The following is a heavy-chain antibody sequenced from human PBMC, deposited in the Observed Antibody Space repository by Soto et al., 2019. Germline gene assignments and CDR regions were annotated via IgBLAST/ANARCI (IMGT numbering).Heavy chain of an antibody. CDR2: FYYSGST. Sequence: SETLSLTCTVSGGSISSYYWSWIRQPPGKGLEWIGYFYYSGSTNYNPSLKSRVTISVDTSKNQFSLKLSSVTAADTAVYYCARGGWKLFDYWGQGILVTVSS. V-gene: IGHV4-59*01. CDR1: GGSISSYY. CDR3: ARGGWKLFDY. D-gene: IGHD6-19*01. J-gene: IGHJ4*02.